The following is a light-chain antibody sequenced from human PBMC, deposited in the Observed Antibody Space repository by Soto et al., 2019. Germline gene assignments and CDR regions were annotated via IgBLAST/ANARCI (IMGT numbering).Light chain of an antibody. CDR1: QSVSSN. J-gene: IGKJ1*01. CDR3: QQYNNWWT. Sequence: EIVMKQSPATLSVSPGESATLSCRASQSVSSNLAWYQQKPGQAPRLINYGASTRATGIPARFSGSGSGTDFTLTISSLQSEDFAVYYCQQYNNWWTFGQGTKVEIK. V-gene: IGKV3-15*01. CDR2: GAS.